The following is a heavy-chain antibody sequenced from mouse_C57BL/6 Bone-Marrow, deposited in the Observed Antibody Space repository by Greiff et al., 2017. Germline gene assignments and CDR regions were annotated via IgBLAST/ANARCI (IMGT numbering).Heavy chain of an antibody. J-gene: IGHJ1*03. V-gene: IGHV1-15*01. CDR2: IDPATGCT. CDR3: TRRVATWYWYLDV. D-gene: IGHD1-1*01. Sequence: QVQLQQPGAELVRPGASVTLSCKASGYTFTDYEMHWVKQTPVHGLEWIGAIDPATGCTAYNQKFKGKAILTADKSSSTAYMALRSLTSEDSAVYDGTRRVATWYWYLDVWGTGTTVTVAS. CDR1: GYTFTDYE.